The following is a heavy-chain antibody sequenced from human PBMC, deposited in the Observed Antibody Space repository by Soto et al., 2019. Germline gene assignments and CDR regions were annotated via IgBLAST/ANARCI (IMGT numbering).Heavy chain of an antibody. Sequence: QVQLVESGGGGVQPGRYRRLSCASSRFTFSSYGMHWVRQAPGKGLEWVAVISSDGSNKYYADSVQGRFTIARDNCKKTLYVQMNSLRAEDTAVYYCAKSTDRYYYYSSRFGYWGQGTLVTVSS. CDR1: RFTFSSYG. V-gene: IGHV3-30*18. CDR3: AKSTDRYYYYSSRFGY. CDR2: ISSDGSNK. J-gene: IGHJ4*02. D-gene: IGHD3-22*01.